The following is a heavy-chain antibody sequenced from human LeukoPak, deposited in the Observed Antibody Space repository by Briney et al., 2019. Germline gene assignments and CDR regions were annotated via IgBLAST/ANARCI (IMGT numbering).Heavy chain of an antibody. V-gene: IGHV1-18*01. D-gene: IGHD3-9*01. J-gene: IGHJ4*02. CDR1: GYTFTSYG. CDR2: ISAYNGNT. Sequence: GASVKVSCKASGYTFTSYGISWVRQAPGQGLEWMGWISAYNGNTNYAQKLQGRVTMTTDTSTSTAYMELRSLRSDDTAVYYCARGPPFVILTGYYYYFDYWGQGTLVTVSS. CDR3: ARGPPFVILTGYYYYFDY.